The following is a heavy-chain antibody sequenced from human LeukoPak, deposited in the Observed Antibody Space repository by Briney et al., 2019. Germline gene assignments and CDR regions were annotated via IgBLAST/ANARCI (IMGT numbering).Heavy chain of an antibody. J-gene: IGHJ4*02. V-gene: IGHV4-39*01. D-gene: IGHD5-18*01. CDR2: IYYSGST. CDR3: ARATWEVGIQLWLDFDH. Sequence: SETLSLTCTVSGGSISSSSYYWGWIRQPPGKGLEWIGSIYYSGSTYYNPSLKSRVTISVDTSKNQFSLKLSSVTAADTAVYYCARATWEVGIQLWLDFDHWGQGTLVTVSS. CDR1: GGSISSSSYY.